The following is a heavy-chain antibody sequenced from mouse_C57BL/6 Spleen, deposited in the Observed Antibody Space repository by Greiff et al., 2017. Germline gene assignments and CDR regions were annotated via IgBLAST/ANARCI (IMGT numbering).Heavy chain of an antibody. Sequence: EVKLVESGPELVKPGASVKISCKASGYTFTDYYMNWVKQSHGKSLEWIGDINPNNGGTSYNQKFKGKATLTVDKSSSTAYMELRSLTSEDSAVYYCARGEYDYDYFDYWGQGTTLTVSS. J-gene: IGHJ2*01. CDR3: ARGEYDYDYFDY. CDR1: GYTFTDYY. V-gene: IGHV1-26*01. D-gene: IGHD2-4*01. CDR2: INPNNGGT.